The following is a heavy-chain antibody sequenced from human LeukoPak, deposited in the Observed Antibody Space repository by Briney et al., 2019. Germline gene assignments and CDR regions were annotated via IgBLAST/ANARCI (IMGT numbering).Heavy chain of an antibody. Sequence: ASVKVSCKASGYTFTGYYMHWVRQAPGQGLEWMGWINPNSGGTNYAQKFRGRLTMSTDTSTSTVYMELRSLRSDDTAVYYCARGGLSSSGCDYWGQGTLVTVSS. V-gene: IGHV1-2*02. CDR2: INPNSGGT. D-gene: IGHD6-19*01. J-gene: IGHJ4*02. CDR3: ARGGLSSSGCDY. CDR1: GYTFTGYY.